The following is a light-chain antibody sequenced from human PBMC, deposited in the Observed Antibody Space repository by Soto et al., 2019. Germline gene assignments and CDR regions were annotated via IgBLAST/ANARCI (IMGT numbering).Light chain of an antibody. J-gene: IGKJ5*01. CDR3: QQSYSTPPT. CDR1: QSISSW. CDR2: KAS. Sequence: DIQMTQSPSTLSASVGDRVTITCRASQSISSWLAWYQRKPGKAPKLLIYKASSLESGVPSRFSGSGSGTDFTLTISSLQPEDFATYYCQQSYSTPPTFGQGTRLEIK. V-gene: IGKV1-5*03.